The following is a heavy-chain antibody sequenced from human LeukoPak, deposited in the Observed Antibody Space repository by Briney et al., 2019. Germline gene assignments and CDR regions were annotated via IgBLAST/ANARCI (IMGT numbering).Heavy chain of an antibody. D-gene: IGHD6-6*01. CDR1: GFTFNNYN. CDR3: ARGLSGYTSSLGY. J-gene: IGHJ4*02. Sequence: PGGSLRLSCAASGFTFNNYNMNWVRQAPGKALEWVSSITSSGTYIFYADSVKGRFTISRDNAKNSLYLQMNSLRAEDTAVYYCARGLSGYTSSLGYWGQGTLVTASS. V-gene: IGHV3-21*01. CDR2: ITSSGTYI.